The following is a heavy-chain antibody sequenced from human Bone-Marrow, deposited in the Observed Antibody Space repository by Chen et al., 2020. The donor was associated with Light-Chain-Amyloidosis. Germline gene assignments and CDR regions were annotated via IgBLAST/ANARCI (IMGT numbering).Heavy chain of an antibody. Sequence: QVTLRESGPALVKPKQTLTLTCSCSGFSLSTSGVCVNWIRQPPGKALEWLALIDWDGDKYYSTSLKTRLAISRDTSKSQVVLTMTNMDPADTATYYCARIPGSGSARDYFDYWGQGTLVTVSS. V-gene: IGHV2-70*01. D-gene: IGHD6-25*01. CDR2: IDWDGDK. CDR1: GFSLSTSGVC. J-gene: IGHJ4*02. CDR3: ARIPGSGSARDYFDY.